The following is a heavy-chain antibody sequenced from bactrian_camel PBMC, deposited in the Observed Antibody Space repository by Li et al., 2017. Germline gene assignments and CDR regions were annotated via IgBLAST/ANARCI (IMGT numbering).Heavy chain of an antibody. CDR1: GSTYPSWC. CDR2: IDTDGRI. CDR3: AREQKSGDYAPAFGY. J-gene: IGHJ6*01. D-gene: IGHD4*01. Sequence: QVQLVESGGGSAQVGGSLRLSCEVRGSTYPSWCYGWFRQSTGKQREGIANIDTDGRITYADSVMGRFTISRDNAKNTVYLQMNSLKPEDTAVYYCAREQKSGDYAPAFGYWGQGTQVTV. V-gene: IGHV3S53*01.